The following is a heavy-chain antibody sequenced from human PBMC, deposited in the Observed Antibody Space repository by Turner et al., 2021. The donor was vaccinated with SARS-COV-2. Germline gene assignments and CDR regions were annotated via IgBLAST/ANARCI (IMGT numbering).Heavy chain of an antibody. D-gene: IGHD3-3*01. Sequence: EVQLLESGGGLLQPGGSLRLSCAASGFTFSNFAMTWVRQAPGRGLEWVSAISVSGGSTYYADSVKGRFTISRDNSKNTLYLQMNSLRAEDTAVYYCAKAQLGYYLGVDYWGQGTLVTVSS. CDR3: AKAQLGYYLGVDY. V-gene: IGHV3-23*01. CDR2: ISVSGGST. CDR1: GFTFSNFA. J-gene: IGHJ4*02.